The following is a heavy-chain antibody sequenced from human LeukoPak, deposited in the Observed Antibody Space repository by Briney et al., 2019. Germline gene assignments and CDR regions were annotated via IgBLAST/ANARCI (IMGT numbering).Heavy chain of an antibody. CDR1: EFTFSYYA. D-gene: IGHD3-22*01. CDR3: GTEDGSGYYWKFDF. J-gene: IGHJ4*02. Sequence: GGSLRLSCAASEFTFSYYAMHWVRQAPGKGLEWVAVISYDGSNKYYADSVKGRLTISRDNSKNTLYLQMNSLRAEDTAVYYCGTEDGSGYYWKFDFWGQGTLVTVSS. V-gene: IGHV3-30-3*01. CDR2: ISYDGSNK.